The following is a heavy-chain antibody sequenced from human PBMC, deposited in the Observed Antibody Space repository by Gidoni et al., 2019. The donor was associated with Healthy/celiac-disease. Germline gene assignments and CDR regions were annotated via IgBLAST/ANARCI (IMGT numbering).Heavy chain of an antibody. CDR1: ENTLTELS. J-gene: IGHJ6*02. CDR3: ATDLGGQPLECSSSYYDAGMDV. CDR2: FDPEDGET. D-gene: IGHD6-6*01. Sequence: GAVEGKRGASGGGRIMNKENTLTELSLHCVRQAPGKGLEWMGGFDPEDGETIYAQKFQGRVTMTEDTSTDTACMELSSVRSEDTSAHHCATDLGGQPLECSSSYYDAGMDVWGQGTMVTVSS. V-gene: IGHV1-24*01.